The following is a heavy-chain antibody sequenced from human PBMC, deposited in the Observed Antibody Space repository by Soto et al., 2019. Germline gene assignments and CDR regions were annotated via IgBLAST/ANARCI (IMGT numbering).Heavy chain of an antibody. Sequence: LRLSCAASGFTFSSYSMNWVRQAPGKGLEWVSSISSSSSYIYYADSVKGRFTISRDNAKNSLYLQMNSLRAEDTAVYYCARAWYYYGSGSYYNDWGQGTLVTVSS. CDR3: ARAWYYYGSGSYYND. CDR1: GFTFSSYS. J-gene: IGHJ4*02. D-gene: IGHD3-10*01. CDR2: ISSSSSYI. V-gene: IGHV3-21*01.